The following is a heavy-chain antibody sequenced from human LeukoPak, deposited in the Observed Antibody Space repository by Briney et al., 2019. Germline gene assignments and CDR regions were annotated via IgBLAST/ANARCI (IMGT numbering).Heavy chain of an antibody. CDR3: AKPTRGYCSSTSCPMGGNYFDY. CDR2: ISGSGGST. V-gene: IGHV3-23*01. D-gene: IGHD2-2*01. Sequence: PGGSLRLSCAASGFTFSSYAMSWVRQAPGKGLEWVSAISGSGGSTYYADSVKGRFTISRDNSKNTLCLQMNSLRAEDTAVYYCAKPTRGYCSSTSCPMGGNYFDYWGQGTLVTVSS. CDR1: GFTFSSYA. J-gene: IGHJ4*02.